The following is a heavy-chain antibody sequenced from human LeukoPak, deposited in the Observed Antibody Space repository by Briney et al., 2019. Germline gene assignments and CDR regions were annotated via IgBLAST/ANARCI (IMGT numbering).Heavy chain of an antibody. D-gene: IGHD3-10*01. CDR1: GGSISSSSYY. J-gene: IGHJ4*02. Sequence: RTSETLSLTCTVSGGSISSSSYYWGWIRQPPGKGLEWIGSIYYSGSTYYNPSLKSRVTISVDTSKNQFSLKLSSVTAADTAVYYCAIDLSYGSGRSKFDWGQGTLVTVSS. V-gene: IGHV4-39*02. CDR3: AIDLSYGSGRSKFD. CDR2: IYYSGST.